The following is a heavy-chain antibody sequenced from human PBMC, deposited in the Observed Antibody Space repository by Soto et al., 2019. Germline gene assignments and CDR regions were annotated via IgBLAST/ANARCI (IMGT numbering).Heavy chain of an antibody. CDR3: ARDFDSSGGKYYFYYGMEV. CDR1: GFTFSSYG. CDR2: IWYDGSNK. D-gene: IGHD3-22*01. Sequence: PGGSLRLSCAASGFTFSSYGMHWVRQAPGKGLEWVAVIWYDGSNKYYAESVKGRFTISRDNSKNTLYLQMNSLRAEDTAVYYCARDFDSSGGKYYFYYGMEVWGQGTTVTLSS. J-gene: IGHJ6*02. V-gene: IGHV3-33*01.